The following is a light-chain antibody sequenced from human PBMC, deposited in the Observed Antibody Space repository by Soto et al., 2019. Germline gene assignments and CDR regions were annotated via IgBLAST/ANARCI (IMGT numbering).Light chain of an antibody. Sequence: DIQVTQSPSSPPASSGERGAITCQASQDISNYVNWSQQKPGNAPKILIYDASNLKTGVPSRFSGSGSGTHVSLTISSLQPEDIATDYCQQYDNVPITVGQGTRLEIK. CDR3: QQYDNVPIT. CDR1: QDISNY. J-gene: IGKJ5*01. V-gene: IGKV1-33*01. CDR2: DAS.